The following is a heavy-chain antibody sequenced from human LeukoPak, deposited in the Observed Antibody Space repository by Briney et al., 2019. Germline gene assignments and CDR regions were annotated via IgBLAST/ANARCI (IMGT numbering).Heavy chain of an antibody. CDR3: ARAGLGTYYGTYYFDY. Sequence: SETLSLTCTVSGGSISSSSYYWGWIRQPPGKGLEWIGSIYYSGSTYYNPSLKSRVTISVGTSKNQFSLKLSSVTAADTAVCYCARAGLGTYYGTYYFDYWGQGTLVTVSS. V-gene: IGHV4-39*01. CDR1: GGSISSSSYY. J-gene: IGHJ4*02. D-gene: IGHD1-26*01. CDR2: IYYSGST.